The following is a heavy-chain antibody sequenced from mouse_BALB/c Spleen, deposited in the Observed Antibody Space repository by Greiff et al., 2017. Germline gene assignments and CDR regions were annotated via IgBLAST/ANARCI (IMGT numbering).Heavy chain of an antibody. V-gene: IGHV1-87*01. Sequence: QVQLQQSGAELARPGASVKLSCKASGYTFTSYWMQWVNQRPGQGLEWIGAIYPGDGDTRYTQKFKGKATLTADKSSSTAYMQLSSLASEDSAVYYCARGGLGRGYFDVWGAGTTVTVSS. CDR2: IYPGDGDT. D-gene: IGHD4-1*01. J-gene: IGHJ1*01. CDR3: ARGGLGRGYFDV. CDR1: GYTFTSYW.